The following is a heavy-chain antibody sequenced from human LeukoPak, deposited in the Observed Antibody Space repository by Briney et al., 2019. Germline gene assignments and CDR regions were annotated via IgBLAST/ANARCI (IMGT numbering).Heavy chain of an antibody. CDR1: GGSISSYY. D-gene: IGHD3-22*01. V-gene: IGHV4-59*01. CDR3: ARSSEGRYYYDSSGYSYYYYYMDV. Sequence: SETLSLTCTVSGGSISSYYWSWIRQPPGKGLEWIGYIYYSGSTSYNSSLKSRVTISVDTSKNQFSLKLSSVTAADTAVYYCARSSEGRYYYDSSGYSYYYYYMDVWGKGTTVTISS. J-gene: IGHJ6*03. CDR2: IYYSGST.